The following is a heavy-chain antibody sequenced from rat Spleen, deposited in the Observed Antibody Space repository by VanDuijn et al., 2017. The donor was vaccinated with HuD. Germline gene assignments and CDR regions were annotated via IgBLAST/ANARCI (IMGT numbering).Heavy chain of an antibody. CDR1: GYSITSSLR. CDR3: ARSDGVHYYLPCAD. CDR2: INSAGST. J-gene: IGHJ2*01. V-gene: IGHV3-3*01. Sequence: EVQLQESGPGLVKPSQSLSLTCSVIGYSITSSLRWNWIRKLPGNKLEWMGYINSAGSTVYNPSLKSRISITRDTYKTQFFLQVDSVTTDDTATYYCARSDGVHYYLPCADWGQGVMVTVSS. D-gene: IGHD1-12*02.